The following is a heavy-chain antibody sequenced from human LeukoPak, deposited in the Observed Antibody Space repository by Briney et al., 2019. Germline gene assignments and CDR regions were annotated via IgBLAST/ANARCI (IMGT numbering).Heavy chain of an antibody. D-gene: IGHD3-10*01. CDR1: GGTFSSYA. V-gene: IGHV1-69*13. CDR3: ARALRITAGRYYFDY. Sequence: SVKVSCKASGGTFSSYAISWVRQAPGQGLEWMGGIIPIFGTANYAQKFQGRVTITADESTSTAYMELSSLRSEDTAVYYCARALRITAGRYYFDYWGQGTLVTVPS. J-gene: IGHJ4*02. CDR2: IIPIFGTA.